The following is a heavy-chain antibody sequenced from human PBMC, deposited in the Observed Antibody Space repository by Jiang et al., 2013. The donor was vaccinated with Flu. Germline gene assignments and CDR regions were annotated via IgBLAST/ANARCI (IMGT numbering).Heavy chain of an antibody. D-gene: IGHD2-21*01. J-gene: IGHJ5*02. Sequence: SGAEVKKPGASVKVSCKASGYTFTDYYINWVRQAPGQGLEWMGRIDPSTGGTNYARNFQGRVTMTRDTSIDTAYMELSSLRSDDTAMYYCAKDSISDP. CDR3: AKDSISDP. V-gene: IGHV1-2*06. CDR1: GYTFTDYY. CDR2: IDPSTGGT.